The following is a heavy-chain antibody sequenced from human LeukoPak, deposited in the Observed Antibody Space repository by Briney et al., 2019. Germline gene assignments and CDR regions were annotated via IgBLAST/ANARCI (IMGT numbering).Heavy chain of an antibody. CDR3: TRASEYYGPGF. CDR2: IKSKVDGGTT. J-gene: IGHJ6*02. CDR1: GRTMNSSH. V-gene: IGHV3-15*01. Sequence: GGSLSLTCAASGRTMNSSHWSWLRQAPGKGLEWVGRIKSKVDGGTTDYAAAVEGRFTITRDDLENTLSVQISSLKTDDTAMCCCTRASEYYGPGFWGQGTTVTVSS.